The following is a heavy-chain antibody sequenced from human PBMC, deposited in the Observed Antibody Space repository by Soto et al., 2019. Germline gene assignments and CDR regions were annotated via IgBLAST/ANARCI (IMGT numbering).Heavy chain of an antibody. Sequence: QVQVVQSGAEVKKPGSSVKVSCKASGGRFSNYGISWVRQAPGQGLEWMGGIIPVLGSSSYAQRFQGRVSISANASTNPVYMELSSLRSDDTAVYYCAREVVAPLFGESFTHYYYGMDVWSQGTTVIVSS. D-gene: IGHD3-10*02. CDR1: GGRFSNYG. J-gene: IGHJ6*01. CDR3: AREVVAPLFGESFTHYYYGMDV. V-gene: IGHV1-69*01. CDR2: IIPVLGSS.